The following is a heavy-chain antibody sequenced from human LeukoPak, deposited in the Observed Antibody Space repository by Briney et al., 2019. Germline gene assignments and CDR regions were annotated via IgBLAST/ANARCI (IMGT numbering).Heavy chain of an antibody. CDR2: IYYSGST. J-gene: IGHJ4*02. Sequence: SETLSLTCTVSGGSISSYYWSWIRQPPGKGLEWIGYIYYSGSTNYTPSLKSRVTISVDTSKNQFSLKLSSVTAADTAVYYCARWQQLDTFDYWGQGTLVTVSS. V-gene: IGHV4-59*08. CDR1: GGSISSYY. D-gene: IGHD6-13*01. CDR3: ARWQQLDTFDY.